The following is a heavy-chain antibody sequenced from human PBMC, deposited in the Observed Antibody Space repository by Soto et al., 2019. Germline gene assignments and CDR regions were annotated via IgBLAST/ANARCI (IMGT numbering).Heavy chain of an antibody. V-gene: IGHV5-51*01. CDR3: ERLAPVAENSAAFDI. CDR1: GYSFTSYW. D-gene: IGHD6-19*01. CDR2: IYPGDSDT. J-gene: IGHJ3*02. Sequence: GESLKISCKGSGYSFTSYWIGWVRQMPGKGLEWMGIIYPGDSDTRYSPSFQGQVTISADKSISTAYLQWSSLKASDTAMYYCERLAPVAENSAAFDIWGQGTMVTVSS.